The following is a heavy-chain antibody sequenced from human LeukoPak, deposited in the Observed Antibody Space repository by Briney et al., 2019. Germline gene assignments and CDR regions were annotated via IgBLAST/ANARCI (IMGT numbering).Heavy chain of an antibody. CDR1: GGSISSYY. J-gene: IGHJ4*02. V-gene: IGHV4-59*08. D-gene: IGHD3-22*01. CDR3: ARIRSVVAPFDY. CDR2: IYYSGST. Sequence: SETLSLTCTVSGGSISSYYWSWIRQPPGKGLEWIGYIYYSGSTNYNPSLKSRVTVSLDTSKNQFSLKLSSVTAADTAVYYCARIRSVVAPFDYWGKGTLVTVSS.